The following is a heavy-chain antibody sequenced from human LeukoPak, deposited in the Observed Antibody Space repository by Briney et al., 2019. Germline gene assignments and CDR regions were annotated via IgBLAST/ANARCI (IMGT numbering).Heavy chain of an antibody. J-gene: IGHJ6*03. D-gene: IGHD4-11*01. CDR1: GFTFSSYS. CDR2: ISSSSSTI. Sequence: QPGGSLRLSCAASGFTFSSYSMNWVRQAPGKGLEWASYISSSSSTIYYADSVKGRFTISRDNAKNSLYLQMNSLRAEDTAVYYCASEFSNLYYYYYYMDVWGKGTTVTVSS. V-gene: IGHV3-48*01. CDR3: ASEFSNLYYYYYYMDV.